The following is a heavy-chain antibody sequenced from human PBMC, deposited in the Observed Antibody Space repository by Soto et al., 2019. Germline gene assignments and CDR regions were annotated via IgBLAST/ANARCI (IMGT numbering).Heavy chain of an antibody. CDR3: ARSPTPSGSSPPGLSYYYYGVDV. CDR2: TYYRSKWYS. Sequence: PSRTLSLTCAISVDSVSSNSAAWNWTRQSPSRGLEWLGRTYYRSKWYSDYASSVKSRIIIKPDTSQNQFSLQLNSVTPEDTAVYYCARSPTPSGSSPPGLSYYYYGVDVWGQGTTVTVSS. D-gene: IGHD1-26*01. J-gene: IGHJ6*02. V-gene: IGHV6-1*01. CDR1: VDSVSSNSAA.